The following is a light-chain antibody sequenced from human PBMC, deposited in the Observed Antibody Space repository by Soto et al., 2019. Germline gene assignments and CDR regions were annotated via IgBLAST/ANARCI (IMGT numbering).Light chain of an antibody. Sequence: QSALTQPASVSGSPGQSIAISCTGTSSDVGSYNSVSWYQQYPGKAPKLMTHDVNNRPSGISDRFSGSKSGNTASLTISGLQAEDEADNYSSSFTSSTSYVFGTGTKVTVL. V-gene: IGLV2-14*03. CDR3: SSFTSSTSYV. J-gene: IGLJ1*01. CDR1: SSDVGSYNS. CDR2: DVN.